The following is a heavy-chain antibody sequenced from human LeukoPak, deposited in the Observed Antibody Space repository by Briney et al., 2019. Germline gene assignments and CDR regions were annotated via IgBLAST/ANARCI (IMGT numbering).Heavy chain of an antibody. CDR2: IRSKANSYAT. D-gene: IGHD4-17*01. J-gene: IGHJ4*02. V-gene: IGHV3-73*01. CDR3: TSLYLFYGDYQEATDY. Sequence: GGSLRLSCAASGFTFSGSAMHWVCQASGKGLEWVGRIRSKANSYATAYAASVKGRFTISRDDSKNTAYLQMNSLKTEDTAVYYCTSLYLFYGDYQEATDYWGQGTLVTVSS. CDR1: GFTFSGSA.